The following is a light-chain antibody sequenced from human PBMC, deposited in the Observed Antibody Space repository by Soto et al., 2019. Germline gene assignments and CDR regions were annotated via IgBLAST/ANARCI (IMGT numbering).Light chain of an antibody. CDR1: QSVSSY. J-gene: IGKJ4*01. CDR3: QKRSSWPLT. CDR2: DAF. Sequence: EIVLTQSPATLSLSPGERATISCRASQSVSSYLVWYHQKPGQAPRLLNFDAFNRATGIPARFSGSWSGTDFKLTISSLVPEDFAVYYCQKRSSWPLTFGGGTKVEIK. V-gene: IGKV3-11*01.